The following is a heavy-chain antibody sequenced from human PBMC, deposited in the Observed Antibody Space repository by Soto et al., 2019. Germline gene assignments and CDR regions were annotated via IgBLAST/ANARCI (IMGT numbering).Heavy chain of an antibody. V-gene: IGHV4-30-4*01. CDR2: IYYSGST. CDR1: GGSISSGDYY. CDR3: ARGYDYGDQGYYFDY. J-gene: IGHJ4*02. D-gene: IGHD4-17*01. Sequence: QVQLEESGPGLVKPSQTLSLTCTVSGGSISSGDYYWSWIRQPPGKGLEWIGYIYYSGSTYYNPSLKSRVTISVDTSKNQFSLKLSSVTAADTAVYYCARGYDYGDQGYYFDYWGQGTLVTVSS.